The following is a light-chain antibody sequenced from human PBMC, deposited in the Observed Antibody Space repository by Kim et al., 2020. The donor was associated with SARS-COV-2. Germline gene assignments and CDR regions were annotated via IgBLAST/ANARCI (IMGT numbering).Light chain of an antibody. Sequence: PGQSCTSPYPEPSSDVGGYKYVSWYQQHPAKAPNLMIYDVSNRPSGVSNRFSGSKSGNTASLTISGLQAEDEADYYCSSYTSSSVVFGGGTQLTVL. CDR3: SSYTSSSVV. CDR2: DVS. V-gene: IGLV2-14*03. J-gene: IGLJ2*01. CDR1: SSDVGGYKY.